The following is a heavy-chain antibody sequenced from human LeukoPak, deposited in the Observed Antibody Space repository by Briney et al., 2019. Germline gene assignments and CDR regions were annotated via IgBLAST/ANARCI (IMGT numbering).Heavy chain of an antibody. CDR3: ARRTSGHPKFDY. J-gene: IGHJ4*02. CDR1: GCSISNYF. Sequence: SETLSLTCSVSGCSISNYFWTWIRQPPGKGLEWIGYIYSSGSTYYNPSLKSRVTISVDTSKNRFSLKLSTVTAADAAVYYCARRTSGHPKFDYWGQGTLVTVSS. CDR2: IYSSGST. V-gene: IGHV4-59*08. D-gene: IGHD1-1*01.